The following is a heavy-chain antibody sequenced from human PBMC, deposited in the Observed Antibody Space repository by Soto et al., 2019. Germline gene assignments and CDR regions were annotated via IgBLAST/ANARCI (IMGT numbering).Heavy chain of an antibody. V-gene: IGHV1-69*02. D-gene: IGHD1-26*01. J-gene: IGHJ4*02. CDR2: IIPILGIA. CDR3: AEGRGGFDY. Sequence: QVQLVQSGAEVKKPGSSVKVSCKASGGTFSSYTISWVRQAPGQGLEWMGRIIPILGIANYAQKFQCRVTITADKSTSTADMELSSLRSEDTAVYYCAEGRGGFDYWGQGTLVTVSS. CDR1: GGTFSSYT.